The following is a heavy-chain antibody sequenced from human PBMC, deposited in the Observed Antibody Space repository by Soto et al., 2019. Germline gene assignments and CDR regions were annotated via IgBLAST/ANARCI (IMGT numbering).Heavy chain of an antibody. Sequence: EVQLVESGGGLVKPGGSLRLSCAASGFTFSSYSMNWVRQAPGKGLEWVSSISSSSSYIYYADSVKGRFTISRDNAKNSLYLQMNSLRAEDTAVYYCARDHLSNYGDYHWRRYFDLWGRGTLVTVSS. D-gene: IGHD4-17*01. V-gene: IGHV3-21*01. CDR1: GFTFSSYS. CDR3: ARDHLSNYGDYHWRRYFDL. J-gene: IGHJ2*01. CDR2: ISSSSSYI.